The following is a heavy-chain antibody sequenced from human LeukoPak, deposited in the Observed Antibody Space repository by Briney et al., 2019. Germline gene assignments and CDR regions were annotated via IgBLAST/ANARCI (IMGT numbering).Heavy chain of an antibody. Sequence: GGSLRLSCAASGFTFSGSAMHWVRQASGKGLEWVGRIRSKANSYATAYAASVKGRFTISRDDSKNTAYLQMNSLKTEDTAVYYCTSRSYGSGSYYNVDDLYYYYGMDVWGQGTTVTVSS. D-gene: IGHD3-10*01. CDR3: TSRSYGSGSYYNVDDLYYYYGMDV. V-gene: IGHV3-73*01. J-gene: IGHJ6*02. CDR1: GFTFSGSA. CDR2: IRSKANSYAT.